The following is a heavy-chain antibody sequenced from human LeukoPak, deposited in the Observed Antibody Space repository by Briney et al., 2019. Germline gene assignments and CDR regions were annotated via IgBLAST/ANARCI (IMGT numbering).Heavy chain of an antibody. D-gene: IGHD1-26*01. CDR1: GYTFTSYY. J-gene: IGHJ4*02. CDR2: INPSGGST. V-gene: IGHV1-46*01. CDR3: ARVEGWDDYGDY. Sequence: ASVKVSCKASGYTFTSYYMHWVRQAPGQGLEWMGIINPSGGSTSYAQKFQGRVTMTRDTSTSTVYMELSSLRSEDTAVYYCARVEGWDDYGDYWGQGTLVTASS.